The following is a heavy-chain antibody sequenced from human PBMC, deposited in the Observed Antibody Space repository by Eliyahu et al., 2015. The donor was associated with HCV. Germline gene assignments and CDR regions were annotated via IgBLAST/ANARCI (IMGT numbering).Heavy chain of an antibody. D-gene: IGHD2-2*01. CDR2: ISHSNTYT. CDR1: GFIFSDYY. V-gene: IGHV3-11*05. J-gene: IGHJ4*02. CDR3: AKMAFTNTPAAPVDY. Sequence: QVQLVESGGGLVKPGGSLRLSCAASGFIFSDYYMRWIRQAPGKGLEWVSDISHSNTYTNYADSVRGRFTISRDNAKNSLFLQMSSLRGEDTAVYYCAKMAFTNTPAAPVDYWGPGTAVTVSS.